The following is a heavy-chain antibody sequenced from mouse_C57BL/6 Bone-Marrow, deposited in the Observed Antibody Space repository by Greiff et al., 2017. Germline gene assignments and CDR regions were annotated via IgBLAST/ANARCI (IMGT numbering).Heavy chain of an antibody. CDR2: INPNNGGP. CDR1: GYTFTDYN. V-gene: IGHV1-22*01. CDR3: YYYGSSSDY. D-gene: IGHD1-1*01. J-gene: IGHJ2*01. Sequence: VQLQQSGPELVKPGASVKMSCKASGYTFTDYNMHWVKQSHGKSLEWIGYINPNNGGPRYTQKFQGKATLPVNKSSSTAYMELRSLTSEDSAVYYCYYYGSSSDYWGQGTTLTVSA.